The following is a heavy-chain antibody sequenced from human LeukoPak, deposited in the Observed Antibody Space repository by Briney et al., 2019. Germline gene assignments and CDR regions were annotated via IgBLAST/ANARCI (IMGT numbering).Heavy chain of an antibody. D-gene: IGHD1-1*01. V-gene: IGHV3-74*01. CDR2: INSDGRST. J-gene: IGHJ3*02. CDR3: AKAQTGTDAFDI. Sequence: RGSLRLSCVASGMIFSIDWMHWVRQPPGKGLEGVSRINSDGRSTSYVDSVKGRFTIARDNAKNTLYLHMNSLRAEDTAVYYCAKAQTGTDAFDIWGQGTMVTVSS. CDR1: GMIFSIDW.